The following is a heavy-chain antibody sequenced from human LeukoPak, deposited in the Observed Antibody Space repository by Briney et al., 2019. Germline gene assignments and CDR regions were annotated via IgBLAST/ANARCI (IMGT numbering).Heavy chain of an antibody. CDR3: ARGNIGSTITEVDY. J-gene: IGHJ4*02. V-gene: IGHV3-30*04. D-gene: IGHD5/OR15-5a*01. CDR2: ISYDGSNK. Sequence: GGSLRLSCAASGFTFSSYAMHWVRQAPGKGLEWVAVISYDGSNKYYADSVKGRFTISRDNSKNTLYLQMNSLRSEDTAVYYCARGNIGSTITEVDYWGQGTLVTVSS. CDR1: GFTFSSYA.